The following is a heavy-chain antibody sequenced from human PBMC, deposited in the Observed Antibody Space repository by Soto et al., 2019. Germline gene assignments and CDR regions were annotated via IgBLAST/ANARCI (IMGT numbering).Heavy chain of an antibody. D-gene: IGHD3-10*01. J-gene: IGHJ6*03. V-gene: IGHV4-59*08. CDR3: AKLEGYNHYMNV. Sequence: SETLSLTCTVSGGSISSYYWTWIRQPPGKGLEWIGYIYYSGSTNYNPSLKSRVTISVATSKTQFSLKMSSVTAADTAVYYCAKLEGYNHYMNVWGKGTRVTFS. CDR1: GGSISSYY. CDR2: IYYSGST.